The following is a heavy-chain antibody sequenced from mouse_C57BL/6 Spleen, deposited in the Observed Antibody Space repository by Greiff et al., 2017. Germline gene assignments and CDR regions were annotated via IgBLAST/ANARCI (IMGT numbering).Heavy chain of an antibody. CDR3: ARELRRGYFDV. V-gene: IGHV1-69*01. CDR1: GYTFTSYW. CDR2: IDPSDSYT. J-gene: IGHJ1*03. Sequence: VQLQQPGAELVMPGASVKLSCKASGYTFTSYWMHWVKQRPGQGLEWIGEIDPSDSYTTYNQKFKGKSTLTVDKSSSTAYMQLSSLTSEDSAVYYCARELRRGYFDVWGTGTTLTVSS. D-gene: IGHD2-4*01.